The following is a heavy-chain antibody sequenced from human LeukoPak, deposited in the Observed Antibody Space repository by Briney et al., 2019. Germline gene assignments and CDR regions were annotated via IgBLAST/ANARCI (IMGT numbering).Heavy chain of an antibody. Sequence: PGGSLRLSCTASGFPFYSYWMTWVRQTPGKGLEWVANIRHDGSTKYYVDSVKGRFTISRVNAMNSLHLQMDSLRVEDTAIYYCARSVPYGTTWYGRSDCWGQGTQVTVSS. D-gene: IGHD6-13*01. V-gene: IGHV3-7*03. CDR3: ARSVPYGTTWYGRSDC. CDR2: IRHDGSTK. CDR1: GFPFYSYW. J-gene: IGHJ4*02.